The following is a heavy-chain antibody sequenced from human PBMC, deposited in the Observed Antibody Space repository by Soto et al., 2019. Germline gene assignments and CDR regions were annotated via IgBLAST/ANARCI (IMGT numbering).Heavy chain of an antibody. Sequence: AETLSLTCDVSGYAITSGHYLGWVRHPAGKGLEWIGIIHHSGSTYYNPSLKSRVTISIDTSRNRFSLKLISVTAADTAVYYCARRIEMTTMKTGMDVWGQGTTVTVSS. V-gene: IGHV4-38-2*01. CDR2: IHHSGST. J-gene: IGHJ6*02. CDR1: GYAITSGHY. CDR3: ARRIEMTTMKTGMDV.